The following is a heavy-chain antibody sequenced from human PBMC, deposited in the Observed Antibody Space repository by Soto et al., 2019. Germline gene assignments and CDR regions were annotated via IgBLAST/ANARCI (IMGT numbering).Heavy chain of an antibody. CDR2: ISDSGGST. V-gene: IGHV3-23*01. CDR3: AKDIAARRGIYYYYGMDV. J-gene: IGHJ6*02. Sequence: PGGSLRLSCAASGFTFSSYAMSWVRQAPGKGLEWVSAISDSGGSTYYADSVKGRFTISRDNSKNTQYLQMNSLRAEDTAVYYCAKDIAARRGIYYYYGMDVWGQGTTVTVSS. CDR1: GFTFSSYA. D-gene: IGHD6-6*01.